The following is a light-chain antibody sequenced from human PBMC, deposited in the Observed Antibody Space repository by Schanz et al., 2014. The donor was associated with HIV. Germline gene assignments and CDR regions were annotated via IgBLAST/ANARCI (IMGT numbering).Light chain of an antibody. J-gene: IGKJ4*01. CDR3: QQRSNWPLA. V-gene: IGKV3-15*01. CDR2: SAS. Sequence: EIVMTQSPATLSVSPGERATLSCRASQSVSSNLAWYQQKLGQAPRLLIYSASTRATGIPARFSGGGSGTEFTLTISSLQSEDSAVYYCQQRSNWPLAFGGGTKVEIK. CDR1: QSVSSN.